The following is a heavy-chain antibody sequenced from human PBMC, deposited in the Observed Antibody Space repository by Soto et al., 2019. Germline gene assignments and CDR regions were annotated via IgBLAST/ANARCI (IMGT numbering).Heavy chain of an antibody. V-gene: IGHV5-10-1*01. J-gene: IGHJ6*02. CDR2: IDPSDSYT. CDR3: ARLPLLEWLLGDYYYYGMDV. D-gene: IGHD3-3*01. CDR1: GYSFTSYW. Sequence: PGESLKISCKGSGYSFTSYWISWARQMPGKGLEWMGRIDPSDSYTNYSPSFQGHVTISADKSISTAYLQWSSLKASDTAMYYCARLPLLEWLLGDYYYYGMDVWGQGTTVTVSS.